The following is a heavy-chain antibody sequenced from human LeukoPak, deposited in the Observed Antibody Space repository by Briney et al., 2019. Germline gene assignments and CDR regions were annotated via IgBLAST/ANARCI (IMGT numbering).Heavy chain of an antibody. D-gene: IGHD5-18*01. CDR1: GGSISSSY. Sequence: PSETLSLTCTVSGGSISSSYWSWIRQPPGKGLEWIGYIYYSGNTNYNPSLKSRVTISVDTSKNQFSLKLSSVTAADTAVYYCAREDTPMIIPFDCWGQGTLVTVSS. V-gene: IGHV4-59*01. J-gene: IGHJ4*02. CDR2: IYYSGNT. CDR3: AREDTPMIIPFDC.